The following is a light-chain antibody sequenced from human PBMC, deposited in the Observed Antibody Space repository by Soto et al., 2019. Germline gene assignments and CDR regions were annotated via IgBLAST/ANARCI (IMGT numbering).Light chain of an antibody. J-gene: IGKJ4*01. CDR3: QQSYSTSLLT. Sequence: DILMTQSPSSLSASVGDRVTITCRASQSISTYLNWYQQKQGKAPKLLIYATSSLQSGVPSRFSGSGSGTLFTLTISSLQPEDFATYYCQQSYSTSLLTFGGGPKVEIK. CDR1: QSISTY. CDR2: ATS. V-gene: IGKV1-39*01.